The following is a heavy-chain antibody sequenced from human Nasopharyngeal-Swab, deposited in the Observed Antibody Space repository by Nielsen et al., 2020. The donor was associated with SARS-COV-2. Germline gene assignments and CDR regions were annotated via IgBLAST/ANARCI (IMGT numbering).Heavy chain of an antibody. CDR1: GFTFNNAW. Sequence: GESLKISCAASGFTFNNAWMTWVRQAPGKGLEWVAVISYDGSNKYYADSVKGRFTISRDNSKNTLYLQMNSLRAEDTAVYYCAKGEIEYERGYSYAEGIFDYWGQGTLVTVSS. V-gene: IGHV3-30*18. CDR3: AKGEIEYERGYSYAEGIFDY. D-gene: IGHD5-18*01. CDR2: ISYDGSNK. J-gene: IGHJ4*02.